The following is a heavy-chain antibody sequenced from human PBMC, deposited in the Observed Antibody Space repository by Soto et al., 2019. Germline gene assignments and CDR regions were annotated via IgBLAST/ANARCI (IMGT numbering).Heavy chain of an antibody. V-gene: IGHV1-69*13. CDR3: AKYXYYYDSTGYSLRHCMDV. CDR1: GDTFSGYA. D-gene: IGHD3-22*01. J-gene: IGHJ6*02. Sequence: SVKVSCKASGDTFSGYAMSWVRQAPGQGLEWMGGIIPIFGAANYAQKFQGRVTITADESTNTAYMELSSLRSEDTAVYYCAKYXYYYDSTGYSLRHCMDVWGQGTTVTVSS. CDR2: IIPIFGAA.